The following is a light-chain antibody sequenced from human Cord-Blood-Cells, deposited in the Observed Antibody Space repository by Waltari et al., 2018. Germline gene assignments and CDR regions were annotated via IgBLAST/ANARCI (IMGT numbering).Light chain of an antibody. J-gene: IGKJ4*01. CDR1: QGLSSA. CDR3: QQFNSYPLT. CDR2: DAS. V-gene: IGKV1-13*02. Sequence: ALQLTQSPPSLSASVGVRVTITCRASQGLSSALAWYQQKPGKAPKLLIYDASSLESGVLSRFSGSGSGTDFTLTISRLQPEDFATYYCQQFNSYPLTFGGGTKVEIK.